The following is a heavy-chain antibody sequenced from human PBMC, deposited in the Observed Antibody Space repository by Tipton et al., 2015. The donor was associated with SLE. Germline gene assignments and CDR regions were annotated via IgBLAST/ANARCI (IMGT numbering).Heavy chain of an antibody. Sequence: TLSLTCTVSGCSVSRGGFYWGWLRHHPGKGLEWIGDIYYSGTTYYNPSLKSRVAMSLDTSKNQFSLRLSSVTAADTAMYFCASTDTSGLLDWYFDLWGRGTLVTVSS. V-gene: IGHV4-31*03. J-gene: IGHJ2*01. D-gene: IGHD3-22*01. CDR2: IYYSGTT. CDR1: GCSVSRGGFY. CDR3: ASTDTSGLLDWYFDL.